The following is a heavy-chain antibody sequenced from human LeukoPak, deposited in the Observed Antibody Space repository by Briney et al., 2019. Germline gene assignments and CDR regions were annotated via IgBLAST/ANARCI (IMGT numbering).Heavy chain of an antibody. CDR2: IYYSGST. Sequence: PSETLSLSCTVSGGSISSGGSFWNWIRQHPGKGLEWIGYIYYSGSTYYNPSLKSRVTMLVDTSKNQFSLKLSSVTAADTAVYYCARDGGYGPDSHYHGMDVWGQGTTVTVSS. CDR1: GGSISSGGSF. CDR3: ARDGGYGPDSHYHGMDV. J-gene: IGHJ6*02. D-gene: IGHD3-16*01. V-gene: IGHV4-31*03.